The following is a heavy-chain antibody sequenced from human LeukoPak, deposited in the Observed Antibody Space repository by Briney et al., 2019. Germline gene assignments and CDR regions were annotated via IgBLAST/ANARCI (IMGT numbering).Heavy chain of an antibody. D-gene: IGHD4-17*01. V-gene: IGHV3-30*18. CDR3: AKDMTPVTTAYFKH. CDR1: GFTFNNFA. Sequence: GGSLRLSCTASGFTFNNFAMSWVRQAPGKGLEWVAVISYDGTNKYYADSVKGRFTISRDNSKNTLYLQMNSLRAEATAVYYCAKDMTPVTTAYFKHWGQGTLVTGPS. CDR2: ISYDGTNK. J-gene: IGHJ1*01.